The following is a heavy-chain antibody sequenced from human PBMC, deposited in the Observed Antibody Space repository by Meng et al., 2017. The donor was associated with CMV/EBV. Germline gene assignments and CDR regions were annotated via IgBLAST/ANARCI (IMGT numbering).Heavy chain of an antibody. V-gene: IGHV3-48*03. CDR1: GFTFSSYE. CDR3: ARERGTTDILTGSGLYYGMDV. CDR2: ISSSGSTT. D-gene: IGHD3-9*01. Sequence: GESLKISCAASGFTFSSYEMNWVRQAPGKGLEWVSYISSSGSTTYYADSVKGRFTISRDNAKNSLYLQMNSLRAEDTAVYYCARERGTTDILTGSGLYYGMDVWGQGTTVTVSS. J-gene: IGHJ6*02.